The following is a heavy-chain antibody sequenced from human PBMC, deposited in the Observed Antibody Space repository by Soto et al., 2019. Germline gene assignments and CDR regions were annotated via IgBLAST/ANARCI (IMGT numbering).Heavy chain of an antibody. D-gene: IGHD3-16*02. J-gene: IGHJ6*02. Sequence: PGGSLRLSCAASGFTFSNFEMHWVRQAPGKGLEWVSYINTAGSTKYYAESVKGRFTISRDNARNSLFLQMNSLRAEDTAVYYCARDLPRLGELSLYYYYYYGMDVWGQGTTVTVSS. CDR1: GFTFSNFE. V-gene: IGHV3-48*03. CDR3: ARDLPRLGELSLYYYYYYGMDV. CDR2: INTAGSTK.